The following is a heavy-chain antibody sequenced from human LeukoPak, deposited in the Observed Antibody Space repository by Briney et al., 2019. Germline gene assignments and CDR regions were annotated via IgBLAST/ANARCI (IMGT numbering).Heavy chain of an antibody. CDR3: ARSAGDYDFWSGYYTRYFDY. V-gene: IGHV4-4*07. CDR1: GGSISSYY. J-gene: IGHJ4*02. D-gene: IGHD3-3*01. CDR2: IYTSGST. Sequence: SETLSLTCTVSGGSISSYYWSWIRQPAGKGLEWIGRIYTSGSTNYNPSLKSRVTMSVDTSKNQFSLKLSSVTAADTAVYYCARSAGDYDFWSGYYTRYFDYWGQGTLVTVSS.